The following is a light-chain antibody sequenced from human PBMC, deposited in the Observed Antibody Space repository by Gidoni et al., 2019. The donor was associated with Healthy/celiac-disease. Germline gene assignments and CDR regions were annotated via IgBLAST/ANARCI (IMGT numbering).Light chain of an antibody. J-gene: IGKJ4*01. CDR3: QQYDNLPLT. V-gene: IGKV1-33*01. Sequence: DIQMNPSPSSLSASVGDRVTITCQASQDISTYLNWYQQKPGKAPKLLIYDASNLETGVPSRFSGSGSGTDFTFTSSSLQPEDMATYYCQQYDNLPLTFGGGTKVEIK. CDR2: DAS. CDR1: QDISTY.